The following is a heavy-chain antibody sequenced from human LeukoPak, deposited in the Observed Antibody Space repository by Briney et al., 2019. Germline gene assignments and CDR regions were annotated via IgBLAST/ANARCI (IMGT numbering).Heavy chain of an antibody. J-gene: IGHJ5*02. CDR2: IYYSGHT. CDR3: ARRRERYSWNDLGGYFDP. Sequence: SETPSLTCTVSGGSISSSSYYWGWIRQPPGKGLEWIGNIYYSGHTYYNPSLKSRVTISVVTSKNQFSLTLTSVTATDTAVYYCARRRERYSWNDLGGYFDPWGQGTLVTVSS. V-gene: IGHV4-39*01. CDR1: GGSISSSSYY. D-gene: IGHD1-1*01.